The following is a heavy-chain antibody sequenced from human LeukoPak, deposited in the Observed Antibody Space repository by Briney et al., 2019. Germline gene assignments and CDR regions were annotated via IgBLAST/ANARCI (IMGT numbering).Heavy chain of an antibody. Sequence: GASVEVSCKASGSTFTRHWIHWVRQAPGQGLEWMGIINPSGTSTYYAQKFQGRVTMTRDTSTSTLHMELSSLRSEDTAVYYCARDNSDVVGATMYWYFDLWGRGTLVSVSS. D-gene: IGHD1-26*01. V-gene: IGHV1-46*01. CDR3: ARDNSDVVGATMYWYFDL. CDR1: GSTFTRHW. CDR2: INPSGTST. J-gene: IGHJ2*01.